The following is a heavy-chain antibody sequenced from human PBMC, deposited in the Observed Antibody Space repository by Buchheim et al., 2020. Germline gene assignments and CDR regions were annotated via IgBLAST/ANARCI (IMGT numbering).Heavy chain of an antibody. D-gene: IGHD6-19*01. CDR2: ISGSGGST. V-gene: IGHV3-23*01. CDR1: GFAFNNYI. CDR3: AKSISSSGGACEY. Sequence: EVQLLESGGGLVQPGGSLRLSCAASGFAFNNYIIRWVRQAPGKGLEWVSSISGSGGSTYYADSVKGRFTISRDNSKNTLYLQMNSLRVEDTAVYYCAKSISSSGGACEYWGQGTL. J-gene: IGHJ4*02.